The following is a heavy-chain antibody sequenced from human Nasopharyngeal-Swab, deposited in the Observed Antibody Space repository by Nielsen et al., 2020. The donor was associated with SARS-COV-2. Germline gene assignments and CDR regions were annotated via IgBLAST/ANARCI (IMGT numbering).Heavy chain of an antibody. CDR1: GGSFSGYY. D-gene: IGHD5-18*01. CDR2: INHSGST. V-gene: IGHV4-34*01. Sequence: SETLSLTCAVYGGSFSGYYWSWIRQPPGKGLEWIGEINHSGSTNYNPSLKSRVTISVDTSKNQFSLKLSFVTAADTAVYYCARGGYSYGPDYWGQGTLVTVSS. J-gene: IGHJ4*02. CDR3: ARGGYSYGPDY.